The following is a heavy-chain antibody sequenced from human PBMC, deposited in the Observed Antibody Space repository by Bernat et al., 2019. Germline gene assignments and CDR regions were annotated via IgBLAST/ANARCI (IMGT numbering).Heavy chain of an antibody. CDR2: IHHSGST. J-gene: IGHJ4*02. Sequence: QVQLQESGPGLVKPSGTLSLTCAVSGGSISSSNWWSWVRQPPGKGLEWIGEIHHSGSTNYNPSLKSRVTISVDKSKNQFSLKLSSVTAADTAVYYCARTSRRGYYDSSGYYYFDYWGQGTLVTVSS. CDR1: GGSISSSNW. V-gene: IGHV4-4*02. CDR3: ARTSRRGYYDSSGYYYFDY. D-gene: IGHD3-22*01.